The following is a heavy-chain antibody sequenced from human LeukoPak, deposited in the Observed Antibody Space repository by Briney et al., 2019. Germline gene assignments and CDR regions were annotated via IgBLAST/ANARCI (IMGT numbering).Heavy chain of an antibody. CDR1: GGSFSGYY. Sequence: SETLSLTCAVYGGSFSGYYWSWIRQPPGKGLEWIGEMNHSGSTNYNPSLKSRVTISVDTSKNQFSLKLTTVTAADPAVYYCPRAVGAYGDSEGTYYGMAVWAQGTPVTLSS. CDR2: MNHSGST. D-gene: IGHD4-17*01. CDR3: PRAVGAYGDSEGTYYGMAV. J-gene: IGHJ6*02. V-gene: IGHV4-34*01.